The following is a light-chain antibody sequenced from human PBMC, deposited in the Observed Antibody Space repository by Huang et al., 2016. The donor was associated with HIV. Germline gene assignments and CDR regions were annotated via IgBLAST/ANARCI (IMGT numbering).Light chain of an antibody. Sequence: IVLTQSPATLSWYPGERVTLSCRARQSVGNYIAWYQQHPGQSPQLRIYDTSTRAPGTPVRFSGSGSGTDFTLTISSLESEDFAVYYCQQRSSGVTFGGGTKV. CDR2: DTS. V-gene: IGKV3-11*01. CDR3: QQRSSGVT. CDR1: QSVGNY. J-gene: IGKJ4*01.